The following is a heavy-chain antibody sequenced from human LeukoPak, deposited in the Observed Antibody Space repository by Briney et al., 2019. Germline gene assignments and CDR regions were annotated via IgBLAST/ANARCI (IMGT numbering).Heavy chain of an antibody. CDR3: ARDDNPNSSSWILFRFDP. CDR1: GYTFTGYY. D-gene: IGHD6-13*01. Sequence: ASVKVSCKASGYTFTGYYMHWVRQAPGQGLEWMGWINPNSGGTNYAQKLQGRVTMTTGTSTSTAYMELRSLRSDDTAVYYCARDDNPNSSSWILFRFDPWGQGTLVTVSS. V-gene: IGHV1-2*02. J-gene: IGHJ5*02. CDR2: INPNSGGT.